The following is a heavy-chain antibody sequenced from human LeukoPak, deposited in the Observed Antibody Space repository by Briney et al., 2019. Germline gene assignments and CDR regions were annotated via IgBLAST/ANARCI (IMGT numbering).Heavy chain of an antibody. CDR2: ISYDGSNK. D-gene: IGHD6-19*01. V-gene: IGHV3-30-3*01. J-gene: IGHJ4*02. Sequence: PGRSQRLSCAASGFTFSSYAMHWVRQAPGKGLEWVAVISYDGSNKYYADSVKGRFTISRDNSKNTLYLQINSLRAEDTAVYYCARGVPGYSSGWGDYWGQGTLVTVSS. CDR1: GFTFSSYA. CDR3: ARGVPGYSSGWGDY.